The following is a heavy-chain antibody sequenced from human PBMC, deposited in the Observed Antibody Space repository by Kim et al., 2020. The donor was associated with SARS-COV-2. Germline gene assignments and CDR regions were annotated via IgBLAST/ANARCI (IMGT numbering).Heavy chain of an antibody. V-gene: IGHV4-39*01. D-gene: IGHD3-3*01. Sequence: LKVRITLSVDTSKNQFSLKLSSVTAADTAVYYCARLSDFWSGYYGVGFDYWGQGTLVTVSS. J-gene: IGHJ4*02. CDR3: ARLSDFWSGYYGVGFDY.